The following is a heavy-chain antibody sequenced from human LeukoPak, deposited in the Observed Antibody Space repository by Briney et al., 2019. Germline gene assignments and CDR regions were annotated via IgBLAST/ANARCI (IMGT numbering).Heavy chain of an antibody. CDR2: NYPGDSDT. J-gene: IGHJ4*02. CDR1: GYSFTSHW. V-gene: IGHV5-51*01. CDR3: ARILQDRSWFDY. Sequence: GESLEIPFKGSGYSFTSHWIGRGRRVSGKGLEWVGMNYPGDSDTRYSPSFQGQVTISADKSISTAYLQWSSLKASDTAMYYCARILQDRSWFDYWGQGTLVTVSS. D-gene: IGHD6-13*01.